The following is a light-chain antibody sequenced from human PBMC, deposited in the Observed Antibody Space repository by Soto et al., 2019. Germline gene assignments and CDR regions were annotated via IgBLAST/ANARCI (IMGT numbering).Light chain of an antibody. CDR2: RNN. V-gene: IGLV1-47*01. J-gene: IGLJ2*01. CDR3: AAWDDSLSAHVV. Sequence: QSLLTQPPSASGTPGQRVTISCSGSSSNIGSNYVYWYQQLPGTAPKLLIYRNNQRPSGVPDRFSGPKSGTSASLAISGLRSEDEADYYCAAWDDSLSAHVVFGGGTQLTVL. CDR1: SSNIGSNY.